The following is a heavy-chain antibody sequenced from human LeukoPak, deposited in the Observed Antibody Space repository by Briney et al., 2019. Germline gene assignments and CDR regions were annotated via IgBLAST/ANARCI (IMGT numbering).Heavy chain of an antibody. Sequence: SETLSLTCAVYGGSFNGYYWTWVRQPPGKGLEWIGEINHSGSPNYNPSLKSRVAISVDTSKKQFSLKLNSMTAADTTIYYCARTNYYDSLTLGYWGQGALVTVSS. D-gene: IGHD3-22*01. CDR3: ARTNYYDSLTLGY. CDR1: GGSFNGYY. V-gene: IGHV4-34*01. J-gene: IGHJ4*02. CDR2: INHSGSP.